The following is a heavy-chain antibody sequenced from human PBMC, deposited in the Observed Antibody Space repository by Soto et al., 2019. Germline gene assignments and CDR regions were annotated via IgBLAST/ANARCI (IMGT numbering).Heavy chain of an antibody. CDR3: ARGYYYYDSRGDSHY. D-gene: IGHD3-22*01. Sequence: QVQLQESGPGLVKPSQTLSLTCTVSGGSISSGDYYWSWIRQPPGNGLEWIGYIYYSGSTYYTPSLKSRVTISVDTSKNQYYLKLSSVTAADTAVYYCARGYYYYDSRGDSHYWGQGTLVTVSS. V-gene: IGHV4-30-4*01. CDR1: GGSISSGDYY. J-gene: IGHJ4*02. CDR2: IYYSGST.